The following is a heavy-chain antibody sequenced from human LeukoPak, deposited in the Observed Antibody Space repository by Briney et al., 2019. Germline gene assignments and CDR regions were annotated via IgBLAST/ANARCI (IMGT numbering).Heavy chain of an antibody. CDR3: ARDRDRRITMVRGGISYYGMDV. J-gene: IGHJ6*02. D-gene: IGHD3-10*01. CDR2: IWYDGSNK. CDR1: GFTFSSYG. Sequence: GGSLRLSCAASGFTFSSYGMNWVRQAPGKGLEWVTVIWYDGSNKYYADSVKGRFTISRDSSKNTLYLQMNSLRAEDTAVYYCARDRDRRITMVRGGISYYGMDVWGQGTTVTVSS. V-gene: IGHV3-33*01.